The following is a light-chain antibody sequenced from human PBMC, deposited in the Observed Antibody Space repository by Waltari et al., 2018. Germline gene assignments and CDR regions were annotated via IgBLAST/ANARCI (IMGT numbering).Light chain of an antibody. J-gene: IGLJ3*02. CDR1: TGLIVGTYN. V-gene: IGLV5-45*01. CDR2: YRSDSTN. CDR3: MILHNNAVV. Sequence: QAVLTQPASLSASPGASVSLPCTLRTGLIVGTYNIYWYHQRPGSPPQFLVKYRSDSTNERGSGVPSRFSGSRDTSANAGILLISGLQSEDEADYYCMILHNNAVVFGGGTRLTVL.